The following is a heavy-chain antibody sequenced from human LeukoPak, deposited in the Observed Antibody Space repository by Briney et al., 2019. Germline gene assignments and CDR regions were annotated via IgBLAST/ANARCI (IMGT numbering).Heavy chain of an antibody. CDR2: IYPGDSDT. Sequence: GESLKISCKGSGYSFTSYWIGWVRQMPGKGLEWMAIIYPGDSDTKYSPSFQGQVTISADKTISTAYLQWSSLRASDTAMYYCARRGKIGENIFGNIDYWGQGTLVTVSS. J-gene: IGHJ4*02. V-gene: IGHV5-51*01. CDR3: ARRGKIGENIFGNIDY. CDR1: GYSFTSYW. D-gene: IGHD3-10*01.